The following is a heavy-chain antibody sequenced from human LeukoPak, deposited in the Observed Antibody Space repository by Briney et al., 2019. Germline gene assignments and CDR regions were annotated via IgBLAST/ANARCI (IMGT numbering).Heavy chain of an antibody. CDR2: ISYDGSNK. D-gene: IGHD2-15*01. CDR1: GFTFSSYG. V-gene: IGHV3-30*18. CDR3: AKDVVVVAFSSGDY. J-gene: IGHJ4*02. Sequence: GGSLRLSCAASGFTFSSYGMHWVRQAPGKGLEWVAVISYDGSNKYYADSVKGRFTISRDNSKNTLYLQMNSLRAEDTGVYYCAKDVVVVAFSSGDYWGQGTLVTVSS.